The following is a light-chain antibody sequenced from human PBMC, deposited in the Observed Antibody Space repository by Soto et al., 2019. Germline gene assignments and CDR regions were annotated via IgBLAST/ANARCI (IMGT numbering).Light chain of an antibody. CDR1: QSVNSN. J-gene: IGKJ1*01. CDR2: GTS. CDR3: QQYNKWPRT. V-gene: IGKV3-15*01. Sequence: EIVVTHAAATLSVAPVERAALSCRASQSVNSNLAWYQQKAGQAPRLLIFGTSTRATGIPARFSGRGSGTEFTLTISSLQFEDFGVYYCQQYNKWPRTFGQGTKVDIK.